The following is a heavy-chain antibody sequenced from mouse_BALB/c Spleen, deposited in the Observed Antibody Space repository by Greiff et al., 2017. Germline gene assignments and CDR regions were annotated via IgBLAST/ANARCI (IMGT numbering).Heavy chain of an antibody. V-gene: IGHV1-14*01. J-gene: IGHJ2*01. CDR1: GYTFTSYV. Sequence: EVKLVESGPELVKPGASVKMSCKASGYTFTSYVMHWVKQKPGQGLEWIGYINPYNDGTKYNEKFKGKATLTSDKSSSTAYMELSSLTSEDSAVYYCARGDYGSSYDYWGQGTTLTVSS. CDR3: ARGDYGSSYDY. CDR2: INPYNDGT. D-gene: IGHD1-1*01.